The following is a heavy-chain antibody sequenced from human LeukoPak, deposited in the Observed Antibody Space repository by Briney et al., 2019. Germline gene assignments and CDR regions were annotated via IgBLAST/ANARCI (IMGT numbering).Heavy chain of an antibody. CDR1: GFTFSSYA. Sequence: GGSLRLSCAASGFTFSSYATTWVRQAPGKGLEWVSVIGRYGGDIHYADSVEGRFTISRDNSKNTLYLQMNSLRVEDTAIYYCAKYAPPTTVVTRFFDSWGQGTLVTVSS. CDR3: AKYAPPTTVVTRFFDS. J-gene: IGHJ4*02. D-gene: IGHD4-23*01. CDR2: IGRYGGDI. V-gene: IGHV3-23*01.